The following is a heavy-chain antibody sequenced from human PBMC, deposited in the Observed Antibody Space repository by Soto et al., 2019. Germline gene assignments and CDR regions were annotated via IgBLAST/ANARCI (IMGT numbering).Heavy chain of an antibody. Sequence: ASVKVSCKASGYTFTSYGISWLRQAPGQGLEWMGWISAYNGNTNYAQKLQGRVTMTTDTSTSTAYMELRSLRSDDTAVYYCARDWDYYDSSDYYYWGQGPLVTVSS. V-gene: IGHV1-18*04. CDR3: ARDWDYYDSSDYYY. CDR2: ISAYNGNT. J-gene: IGHJ4*02. CDR1: GYTFTSYG. D-gene: IGHD3-22*01.